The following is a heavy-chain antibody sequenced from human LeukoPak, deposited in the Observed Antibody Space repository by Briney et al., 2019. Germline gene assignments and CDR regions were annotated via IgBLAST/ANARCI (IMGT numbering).Heavy chain of an antibody. Sequence: SETLSLTCTVSGGSISSNYWSWIRQPAGKGLEWIGRIYTSGSTNYNPSLKSRVTMSVDTSKNQFSLKLSSVTAADTAVYYCARDRFDYYGSGSYYRRGGVYYFDYWGQGTLVTVSS. V-gene: IGHV4-4*07. J-gene: IGHJ4*02. CDR1: GGSISSNY. CDR2: IYTSGST. D-gene: IGHD3-10*01. CDR3: ARDRFDYYGSGSYYRRGGVYYFDY.